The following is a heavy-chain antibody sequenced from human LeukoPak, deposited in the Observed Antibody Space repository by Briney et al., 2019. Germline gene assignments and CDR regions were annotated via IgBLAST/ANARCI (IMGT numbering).Heavy chain of an antibody. CDR1: GYSISSGYY. J-gene: IGHJ3*02. CDR2: IYHSGST. Sequence: SETLSLTCAVSGYSISSGYYWGWIRQPPGKGLEWIGSIYHSGSTYYNPSLKSRVTISVDTSKNQFSLKLSSVTAADTAVYYCARQGRSSSSDPFDIWGQGTMVTVSS. V-gene: IGHV4-38-2*01. D-gene: IGHD6-13*01. CDR3: ARQGRSSSSDPFDI.